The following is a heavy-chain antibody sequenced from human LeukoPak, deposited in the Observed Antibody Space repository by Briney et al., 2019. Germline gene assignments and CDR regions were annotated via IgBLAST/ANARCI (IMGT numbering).Heavy chain of an antibody. D-gene: IGHD3-10*01. CDR1: GFTFDDYA. Sequence: SLRLSCAASGFTFDDYAMHWVRQAPGKGLEWVPGISWNSGSIGYADSVKGRFTISRDNAKNSLYLQMNSLRAEDTALYYCAKDIRYYYGSGSYFDYWGQGTLVTVSS. CDR3: AKDIRYYYGSGSYFDY. J-gene: IGHJ4*02. CDR2: ISWNSGSI. V-gene: IGHV3-9*01.